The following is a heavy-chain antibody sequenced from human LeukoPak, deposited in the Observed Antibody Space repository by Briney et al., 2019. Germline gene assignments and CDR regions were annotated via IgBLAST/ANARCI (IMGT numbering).Heavy chain of an antibody. CDR2: ISAYNGNT. Sequence: ASVTVSCKASGYTFTSYGISWVRQAPGQGLEWMGWISAYNGNTNHAQKLQGRVTMTTDTSTSTAYMELRSLRSDDTAVYYCARSRVTWSGYYYGMDVWGQGTTVTVSS. CDR3: ARSRVTWSGYYYGMDV. J-gene: IGHJ6*02. V-gene: IGHV1-18*01. D-gene: IGHD3-3*01. CDR1: GYTFTSYG.